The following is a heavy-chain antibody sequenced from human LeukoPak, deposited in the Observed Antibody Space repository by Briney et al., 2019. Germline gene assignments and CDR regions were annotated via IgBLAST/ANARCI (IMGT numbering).Heavy chain of an antibody. CDR3: ATGGSEYRSDWFDS. J-gene: IGHJ5*01. V-gene: IGHV3-48*01. Sequence: GGSLRLSCVGSGFRFSSYDMNWVRQAPGRGLEWLSYLTRTSSATWYADSVKGRFTTFRDNAKSSLYLQMNSLRVEDTAVYYCATGGSEYRSDWFDSWGQGTLVNVAS. CDR1: GFRFSSYD. CDR2: LTRTSSAT. D-gene: IGHD5-18*01.